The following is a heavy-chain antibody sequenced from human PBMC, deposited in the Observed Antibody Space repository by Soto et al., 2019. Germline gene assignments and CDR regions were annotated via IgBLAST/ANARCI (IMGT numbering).Heavy chain of an antibody. Sequence: EVQLVESGGGLVKPGGSLRLSCAASGFTFSSYAMYWIRQTPGKGLEWVSSIGYSGSHIYYAESVKGRLTISRDDSKNTLYLQMNSLRVEDTAVYYCAKDPPWTVGPLAMDVWGQGTTVTVSS. V-gene: IGHV3-21*04. CDR3: AKDPPWTVGPLAMDV. CDR2: IGYSGSHI. J-gene: IGHJ6*02. CDR1: GFTFSSYA. D-gene: IGHD2-2*01.